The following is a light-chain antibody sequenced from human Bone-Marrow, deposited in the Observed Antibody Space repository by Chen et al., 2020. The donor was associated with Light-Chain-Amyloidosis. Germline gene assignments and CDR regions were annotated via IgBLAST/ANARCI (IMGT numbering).Light chain of an antibody. CDR1: NLGSTS. V-gene: IGLV3-21*02. Sequence: SYVLTQPSSVSVAPGQTAPIACGGNNLGSTSVHWYQQTPGQAPLLVVYDDSDRPSGIPARLSGSNSGNTATRTISRVEAGDEADYYCQVWDRSSDRPVFGGGTKLTVL. CDR2: DDS. J-gene: IGLJ3*02. CDR3: QVWDRSSDRPV.